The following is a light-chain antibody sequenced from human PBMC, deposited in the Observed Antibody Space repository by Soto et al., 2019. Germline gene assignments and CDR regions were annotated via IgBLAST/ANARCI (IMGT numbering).Light chain of an antibody. CDR2: YDS. V-gene: IGLV3-21*04. Sequence: SYVLTQPPSVSVAPGKKARITCEVDKTGSKSVHWYQQKPGQAPVLVIYYDSARPSGIPERFSGSNSGNTATLTVSRVEAGDEADYYCQVWDSSSDRYVFGSGTKLTVL. CDR1: KTGSKS. J-gene: IGLJ1*01. CDR3: QVWDSSSDRYV.